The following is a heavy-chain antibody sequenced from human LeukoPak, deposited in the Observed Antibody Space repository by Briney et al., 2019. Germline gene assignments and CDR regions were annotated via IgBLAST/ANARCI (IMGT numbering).Heavy chain of an antibody. V-gene: IGHV4-34*01. J-gene: IGHJ4*02. D-gene: IGHD2-2*02. CDR2: INHSGST. CDR1: GGSFSGYY. Sequence: PSKTLSLTCAVYGGSFSGYYWSWIRQPPGKGLEWIGEINHSGSTNYNPSLKSRVTISVDTSKNQFSLKLSSVTAADTAVYYCARGRGRLRVPAAILGFDYWGQGTLVTVSS. CDR3: ARGRGRLRVPAAILGFDY.